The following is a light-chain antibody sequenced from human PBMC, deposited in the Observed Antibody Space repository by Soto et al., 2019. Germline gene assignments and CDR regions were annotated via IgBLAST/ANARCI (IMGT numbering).Light chain of an antibody. J-gene: IGKJ3*01. V-gene: IGKV3-20*01. CDR1: QSISSSF. Sequence: PGERATLSCRASQSISSSFLAWYQQRPGQAPRLLIHGVSSKAAGIPDRFSCSGSGTDFTLTINRLEPEDFALYFCQQYGSSPFTFGPGTQLEIK. CDR3: QQYGSSPFT. CDR2: GVS.